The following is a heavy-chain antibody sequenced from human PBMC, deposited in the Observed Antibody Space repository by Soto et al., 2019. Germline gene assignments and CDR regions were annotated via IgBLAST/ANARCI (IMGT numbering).Heavy chain of an antibody. CDR1: GYSISSGYD. CDR3: ARDQWDIVLIRKDNWFDP. D-gene: IGHD2-8*01. CDR2: IYHSGST. V-gene: IGHV4-38-2*02. Sequence: SETLSLTCAVSGYSISSGYDWGWRRQPPGEGLELIGSIYHSGSTYYNPSLKSRVTTSVDTSKNQFSLKLSSVRAADTAVYYGARDQWDIVLIRKDNWFDPWGQGTLVTVSS. J-gene: IGHJ5*02.